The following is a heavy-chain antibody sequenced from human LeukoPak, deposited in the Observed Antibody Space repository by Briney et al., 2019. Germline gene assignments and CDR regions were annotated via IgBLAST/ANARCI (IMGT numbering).Heavy chain of an antibody. Sequence: LPGGSLRLSCAASGFTFSSYAMSWVRQAPGKGLEWVSAISGSGGSTYYADSVKGRFTISRDNSKNTLYLQMNSLRAEDTAVYYCAKDNQVVVVAATEFDYWGQGTLVTVSS. V-gene: IGHV3-23*01. CDR1: GFTFSSYA. J-gene: IGHJ4*02. D-gene: IGHD2-15*01. CDR2: ISGSGGST. CDR3: AKDNQVVVVAATEFDY.